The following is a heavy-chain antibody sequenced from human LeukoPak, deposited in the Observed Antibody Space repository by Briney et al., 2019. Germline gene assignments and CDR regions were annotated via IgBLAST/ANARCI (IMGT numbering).Heavy chain of an antibody. CDR2: ISSSSSTI. J-gene: IGHJ6*02. CDR1: GFTFSSYS. CDR3: ARDGYYDILTGYYKGYGMDV. D-gene: IGHD3-9*01. V-gene: IGHV3-48*01. Sequence: GGSLRLSCAASGFTFSSYSMNWVRQAPGKGLEWVSYISSSSSTIYYADSVKGQFTISRDNAKNSLYLQMNSLRAEDTAVYYCARDGYYDILTGYYKGYGMDVWGQGTTVTVSS.